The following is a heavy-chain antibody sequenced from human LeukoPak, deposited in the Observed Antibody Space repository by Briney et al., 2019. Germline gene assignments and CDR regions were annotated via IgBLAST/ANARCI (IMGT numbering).Heavy chain of an antibody. CDR3: ARGGGYNYMDV. Sequence: NPSETLSLTCVVYGVSFSDYDWSWIRQPPGKGLEWVGEINHGGSNNYNPSLKSRVTMLVDTTMNQFSLEVSSVTAVDTAVYYCARGGGYNYMDVWGKGTTVTVSS. CDR1: GVSFSDYD. V-gene: IGHV4-34*01. D-gene: IGHD4-23*01. CDR2: INHGGSN. J-gene: IGHJ6*03.